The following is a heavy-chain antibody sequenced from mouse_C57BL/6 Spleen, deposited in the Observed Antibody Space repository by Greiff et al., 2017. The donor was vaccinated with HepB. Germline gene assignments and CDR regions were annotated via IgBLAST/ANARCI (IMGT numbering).Heavy chain of an antibody. CDR2: ISSGGDYI. Sequence: EVKVVESGEGLVKPGGSLKLSCAASGFTFSSYAMSWVRQTPEKRLEWVAYISSGGDYIYYADTVKGRFTISRDNARNTLYLQMSSLKSEDTAMYYCTRGGNYYGSSYHWYFDVWGTGTTVTVSS. CDR3: TRGGNYYGSSYHWYFDV. J-gene: IGHJ1*03. D-gene: IGHD1-1*01. CDR1: GFTFSSYA. V-gene: IGHV5-9-1*02.